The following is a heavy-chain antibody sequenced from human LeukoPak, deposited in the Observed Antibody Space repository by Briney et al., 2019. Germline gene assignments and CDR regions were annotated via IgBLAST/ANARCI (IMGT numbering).Heavy chain of an antibody. D-gene: IGHD1-1*01. CDR3: ARDSEVDLERVDAFDI. J-gene: IGHJ3*02. CDR2: ISSSSSYI. Sequence: GGSLRLSCAASGFTFSSYSMNWVRQAPGKGLEWVSSISSSSSYIYYADSVKGRFTISRDNAKNSLYLQMNSLRAEDTAVYYCARDSEVDLERVDAFDIWGQGTMVTVSS. CDR1: GFTFSSYS. V-gene: IGHV3-21*01.